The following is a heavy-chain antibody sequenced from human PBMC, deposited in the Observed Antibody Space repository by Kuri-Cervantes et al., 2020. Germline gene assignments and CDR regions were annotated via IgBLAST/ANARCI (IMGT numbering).Heavy chain of an antibody. V-gene: IGHV2-5*05. CDR1: GFSLSTSGVG. CDR2: IYWDDDK. Sequence: SGPTLVKPTQTLTLTCTFSGFSLSTSGVGVGWIRQPPGKALEWLALIYWDDDKRYGPSLKSRLTITKDTSKSQVVLTMTNVDPVDTATYYCVHRGGSRSQRGYPNWFDPWGQGTLVTVSS. D-gene: IGHD1-1*01. CDR3: VHRGGSRSQRGYPNWFDP. J-gene: IGHJ5*02.